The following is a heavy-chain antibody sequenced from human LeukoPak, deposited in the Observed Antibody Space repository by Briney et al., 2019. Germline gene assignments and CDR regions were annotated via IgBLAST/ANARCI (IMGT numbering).Heavy chain of an antibody. J-gene: IGHJ4*02. V-gene: IGHV4-34*01. CDR1: GGSFSGYY. D-gene: IGHD5-24*01. CDR2: INHSGST. Sequence: SETLSLTCAVYGGSFSGYYWSWIRQPPGKGLEWIGEINHSGSTNYNPSLKSRVTISVDTSKNQFSLMLSSVTAADTAIYYCARDGYNPIDYWGQGTLVTVSS. CDR3: ARDGYNPIDY.